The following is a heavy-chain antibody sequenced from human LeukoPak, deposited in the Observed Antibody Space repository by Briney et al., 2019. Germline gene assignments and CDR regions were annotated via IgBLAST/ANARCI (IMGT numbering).Heavy chain of an antibody. V-gene: IGHV3-23*01. D-gene: IGHD3-22*01. J-gene: IGHJ4*02. CDR2: ISGSGGST. Sequence: PGGSLRLSCAASGFTFSSYGMHWVRQAPGKGLEWVSGISGSGGSTYYADSVKGRFTISRDNSKNTLYLQMNSLRADDTAVYYCAKRRSYYDSSGYYGTADYWGQGTLVTVSS. CDR1: GFTFSSYG. CDR3: AKRRSYYDSSGYYGTADY.